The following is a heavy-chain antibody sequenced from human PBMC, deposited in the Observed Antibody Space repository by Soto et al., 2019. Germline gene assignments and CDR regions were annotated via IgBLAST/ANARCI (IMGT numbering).Heavy chain of an antibody. CDR2: IYYRGTT. J-gene: IGHJ4*02. Sequence: QVQLQESGPGLVKPSETLSLTCSVSGVSTSNHYWTWIRKPPGQGPEWIGCIYYRGTTNYTASFNSRVTLSVDTSKNQFSLKLTSVTTADPAVYYCARGGGSPYHDHEFDYWGQGILVTVSS. CDR1: GVSTSNHY. D-gene: IGHD2-2*01. CDR3: ARGGGSPYHDHEFDY. V-gene: IGHV4-59*11.